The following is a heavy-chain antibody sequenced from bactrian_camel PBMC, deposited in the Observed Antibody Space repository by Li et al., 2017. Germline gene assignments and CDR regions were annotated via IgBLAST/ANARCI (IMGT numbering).Heavy chain of an antibody. D-gene: IGHD2*01. J-gene: IGHJ4*01. CDR1: GFAVDASD. V-gene: IGHV3S55*01. CDR2: TSNDITT. CDR3: AADRSHAYCRGTYCCDTSY. Sequence: VQLVESGGGSVQAGGSLRHSCTASGFAVDASDMGWYRQAPGNEYEMVSTTSNDITTYYLNSVKGRFTISKDNAKLTIYLQMDSLKPEDTGMYYCAADRSHAYCRGTYCCDTSYWGQGTQVTVS.